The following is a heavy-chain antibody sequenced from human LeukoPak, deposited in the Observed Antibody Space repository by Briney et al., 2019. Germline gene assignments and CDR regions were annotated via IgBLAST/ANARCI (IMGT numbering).Heavy chain of an antibody. CDR2: IYYSGST. CDR3: ARSLITIFGVVPRALDY. V-gene: IGHV4-39*01. CDR1: GGSISSSSYY. D-gene: IGHD3-3*01. J-gene: IGHJ4*02. Sequence: PSETLSLTCTVSGGSISSSSYYWGWIRQPPGKGLEWIGSIYYSGSTYYNPSLKSRVTISVDTSKNQFSLKLSSVTAADTAVYYCARSLITIFGVVPRALDYWGQGTLVTVSS.